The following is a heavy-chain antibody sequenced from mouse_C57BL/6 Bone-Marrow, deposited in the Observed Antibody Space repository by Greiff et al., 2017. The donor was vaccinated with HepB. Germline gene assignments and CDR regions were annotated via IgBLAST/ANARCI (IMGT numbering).Heavy chain of an antibody. CDR1: GYTFTDYN. J-gene: IGHJ1*03. Sequence: EVQLVESGPELVKPGASVKIPCKASGYTFTDYNMDWVKQSHGKSLEWIGDINPNNGGTIYNQKFKGKATLTVDKSSSTAYMELRSLTSEDTAVYYCARWNGGYWYFDVWGTGTTVTVSS. V-gene: IGHV1-18*01. CDR2: INPNNGGT. CDR3: ARWNGGYWYFDV.